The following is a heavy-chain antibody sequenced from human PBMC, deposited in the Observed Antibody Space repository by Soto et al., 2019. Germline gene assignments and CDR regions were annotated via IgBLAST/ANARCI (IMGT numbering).Heavy chain of an antibody. CDR2: IDYSGNT. Sequence: QVQLQESGPGLVKPSETLSLTCTVSGGSISNYYWHWIRQTPGKGLEWIGCIDYSGNTNYNPSLKSRVTISVDTSKNQVSLNVSSVTAADSAVYYCRGARPSLQEFDYWGQGTLVTVSS. J-gene: IGHJ4*02. D-gene: IGHD4-4*01. CDR1: GGSISNYY. V-gene: IGHV4-59*01. CDR3: RGARPSLQEFDY.